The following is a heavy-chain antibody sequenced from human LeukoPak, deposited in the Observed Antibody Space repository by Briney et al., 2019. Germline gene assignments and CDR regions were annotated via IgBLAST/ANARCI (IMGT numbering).Heavy chain of an antibody. J-gene: IGHJ5*02. D-gene: IGHD6-19*01. Sequence: PGGSLRLSCAASGFTFSSYAMSWVRQAPGKGLEWVSAISGSGGSTHYADSVKGRFTISRDNSKNTLYLQMNSLRAEDTAVYYCAKENLKYSSGWYISWFDPWGQGTLVTVSS. CDR3: AKENLKYSSGWYISWFDP. CDR2: ISGSGGST. CDR1: GFTFSSYA. V-gene: IGHV3-23*01.